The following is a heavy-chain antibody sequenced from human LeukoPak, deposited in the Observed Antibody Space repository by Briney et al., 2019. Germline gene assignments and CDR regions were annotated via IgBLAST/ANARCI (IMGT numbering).Heavy chain of an antibody. D-gene: IGHD4-17*01. CDR1: GYSFTSYW. CDR3: AREPTVTTRYFDY. V-gene: IGHV5-51*01. CDR2: IYPGDPDT. J-gene: IGHJ4*02. Sequence: GESLKISCKGSGYSFTSYWIGWVRQMPGKGLEWMGIIYPGDPDTRYSPSFQGQVTISADKSISTAYLQWSSLKASDTAMYYCAREPTVTTRYFDYWGQGTLVTVSS.